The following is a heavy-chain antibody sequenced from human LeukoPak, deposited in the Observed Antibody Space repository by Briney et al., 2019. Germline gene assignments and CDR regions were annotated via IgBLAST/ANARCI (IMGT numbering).Heavy chain of an antibody. Sequence: SETLSLTCAVSGGSISSGGYSWSWIRQPPGKGLEWIGYIYHSGSTYYNPSLKSRVTISVDRSKNQFSLKLSSVTAADTAEYYCATHRSQGHYFDYWGQGTLVTVSS. CDR1: GGSISSGGYS. V-gene: IGHV4-30-2*01. D-gene: IGHD1-14*01. CDR2: IYHSGST. J-gene: IGHJ4*02. CDR3: ATHRSQGHYFDY.